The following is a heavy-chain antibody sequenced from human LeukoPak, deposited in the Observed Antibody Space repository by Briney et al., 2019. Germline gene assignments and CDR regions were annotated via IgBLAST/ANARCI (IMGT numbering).Heavy chain of an antibody. Sequence: GGSLRLSCAASGFTFSNFGMHWVRQAPGKGLEWVAFIRYDASNKYYADSAKGRFTISRDNSKNTLYLQMNSLRAEDTAVYYCAKSSGSYIPFDYWGQGTLVTVSS. CDR2: IRYDASNK. CDR3: AKSSGSYIPFDY. J-gene: IGHJ4*02. CDR1: GFTFSNFG. D-gene: IGHD3-10*01. V-gene: IGHV3-30*02.